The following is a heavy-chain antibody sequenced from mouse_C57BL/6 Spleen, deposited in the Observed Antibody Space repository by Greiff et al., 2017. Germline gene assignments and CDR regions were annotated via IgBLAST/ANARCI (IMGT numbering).Heavy chain of an antibody. CDR2: ISDGGSYT. V-gene: IGHV5-4*03. D-gene: IGHD1-1*01. J-gene: IGHJ4*01. CDR3: ARGGSTVVATDYAMDY. Sequence: EVMLVESGGGLVKPGGSLKLSCAASAFTFSSYAMSWVRQTPEKRLEWVATISDGGSYTYSPDNVKGRFTISRDNAKNNLYLQMSHLKSEDTAMYYCARGGSTVVATDYAMDYWGQGTSVTVSS. CDR1: AFTFSSYA.